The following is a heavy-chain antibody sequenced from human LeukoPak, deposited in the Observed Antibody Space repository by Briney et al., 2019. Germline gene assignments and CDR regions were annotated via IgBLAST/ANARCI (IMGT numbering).Heavy chain of an antibody. Sequence: ASVKVSCKASGYTFTSYDIHWVRQATGQGLEWMGWMNPNSGNTGYAQKFQGRVTMTRNTSISTAYMELSSLRSEDTAVYYCARGGGGVVVIPNDAFDIWGQGTMVTVSS. J-gene: IGHJ3*02. D-gene: IGHD3-22*01. V-gene: IGHV1-8*01. CDR2: MNPNSGNT. CDR1: GYTFTSYD. CDR3: ARGGGGVVVIPNDAFDI.